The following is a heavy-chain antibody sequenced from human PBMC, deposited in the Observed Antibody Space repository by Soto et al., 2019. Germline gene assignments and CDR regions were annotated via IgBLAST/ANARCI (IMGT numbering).Heavy chain of an antibody. J-gene: IGHJ3*01. CDR2: TDPSGTIT. Sequence: QVQLVQSGVEVKKPGASVKVSCKASGYTFSDFYRHWLRQAPGQGLEWMALTDPSGTITRYAQVHQGRVAVTTDTATSTVYMDLSNLRSEDTAVYYCARGPSRGAFDLWGQGTMVTVSS. CDR3: ARGPSRGAFDL. D-gene: IGHD5-12*01. V-gene: IGHV1-46*01. CDR1: GYTFSDFY.